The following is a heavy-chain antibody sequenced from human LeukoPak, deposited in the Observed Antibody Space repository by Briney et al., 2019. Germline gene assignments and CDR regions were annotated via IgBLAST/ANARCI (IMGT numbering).Heavy chain of an antibody. J-gene: IGHJ3*02. CDR3: ARPWSPEYYYDSSGYDDAFDI. D-gene: IGHD3-22*01. CDR1: GYTFTGYY. CDR2: ISPNSGGT. Sequence: ASVKVSCKASGYTFTGYYMHWVRQAPGQGLEWMGWISPNSGGTNYAQKFQGRVTMTRDTSISTAYIDLSRLRSDDTAVYYCARPWSPEYYYDSSGYDDAFDIWGQGTMVTVSS. V-gene: IGHV1-2*02.